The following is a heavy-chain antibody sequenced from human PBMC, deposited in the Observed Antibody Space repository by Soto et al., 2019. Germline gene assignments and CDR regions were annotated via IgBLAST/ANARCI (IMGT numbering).Heavy chain of an antibody. CDR2: IYYSGST. CDR1: GGSISSGGYY. CDR3: ARDNGDYVIDY. V-gene: IGHV4-31*03. J-gene: IGHJ4*02. D-gene: IGHD4-17*01. Sequence: SETLSLTCTVSGGSISSGGYYWSWIRQHPGKGLEWIGYIYYSGSTYYNPSLKSRVTISVDTSKNQFSLKLSSVTAADTAVYYCARDNGDYVIDYWGQGTLVTVSS.